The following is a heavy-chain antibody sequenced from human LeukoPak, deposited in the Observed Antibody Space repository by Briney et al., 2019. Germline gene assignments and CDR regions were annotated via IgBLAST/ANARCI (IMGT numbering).Heavy chain of an antibody. V-gene: IGHV4-59*01. J-gene: IGHJ4*02. CDR3: VSSPRGALARNEY. Sequence: PSETLSLTCTVSGGSISSYYWNWIRQPPGKGLEWIGYIYYSGSNNYNPSLKSRVTISIDTSKNQFSLKLSSVTAADTAVYYCVSSPRGALARNEYWGQGALVTVSS. CDR1: GGSISSYY. CDR2: IYYSGSN. D-gene: IGHD1-26*01.